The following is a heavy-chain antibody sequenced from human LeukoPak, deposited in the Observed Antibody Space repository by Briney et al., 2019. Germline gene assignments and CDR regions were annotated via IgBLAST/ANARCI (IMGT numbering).Heavy chain of an antibody. D-gene: IGHD5-12*01. Sequence: GGSLRLSCVASGFTFSYYSMNWVRQAPGKGLEWVSYINSISGEIWYADSVKGRFTISRDDAKNSLYLQMNGLRDEDTAVYYCARDHGYAFDYWGQGTLVTVSS. CDR2: INSISGEI. V-gene: IGHV3-48*02. J-gene: IGHJ4*02. CDR3: ARDHGYAFDY. CDR1: GFTFSYYS.